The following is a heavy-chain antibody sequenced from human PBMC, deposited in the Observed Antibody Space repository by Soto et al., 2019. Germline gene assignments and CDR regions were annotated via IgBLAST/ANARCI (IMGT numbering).Heavy chain of an antibody. J-gene: IGHJ4*02. V-gene: IGHV3-30-3*01. CDR3: ATDIHATWLLNS. D-gene: IGHD2-2*02. Sequence: GGSLRLSCAASGFTCSGKTMYWVRQAPGKGLEWVALIAPDGSQIYYADSVKGRFTISRDNSKNTLYLQMDSLRAEDTSLYLCATDIHATWLLNSWGQGTLVTVSS. CDR1: GFTCSGKT. CDR2: IAPDGSQI.